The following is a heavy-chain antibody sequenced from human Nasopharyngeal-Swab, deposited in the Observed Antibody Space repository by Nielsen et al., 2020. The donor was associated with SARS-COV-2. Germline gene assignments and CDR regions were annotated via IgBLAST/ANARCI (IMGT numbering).Heavy chain of an antibody. CDR2: ITVSGDAT. Sequence: GGSLRLSCAASGFTFNSYVMIWVRKAQGEGLEWVSYITVSGDATNYAESVKGRFTISRDNSKNLLYLQMNSLRVEDTATYYCAPDPNWGLGYWGRGTLVTVSS. CDR1: GFTFNSYV. D-gene: IGHD7-27*01. J-gene: IGHJ4*02. V-gene: IGHV3-23*01. CDR3: APDPNWGLGY.